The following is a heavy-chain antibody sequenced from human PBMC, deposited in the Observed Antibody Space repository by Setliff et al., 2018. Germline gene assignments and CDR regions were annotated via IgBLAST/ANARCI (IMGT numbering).Heavy chain of an antibody. Sequence: GSLRLSCAASGFTFSNYYMTWIRQAPGKGLEWIPYIHDSGNPTYYADSVKGRFTVSRDNAKNSLYLQMTSLRAEDTAIYYCARTTGYRLEGDFDYWGQGTLVTVSS. CDR3: ARTTGYRLEGDFDY. J-gene: IGHJ4*02. V-gene: IGHV3-11*01. CDR1: GFTFSNYY. D-gene: IGHD3-16*01. CDR2: IHDSGNPT.